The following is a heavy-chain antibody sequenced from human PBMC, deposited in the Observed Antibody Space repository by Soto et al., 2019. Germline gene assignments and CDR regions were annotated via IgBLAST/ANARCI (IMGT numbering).Heavy chain of an antibody. J-gene: IGHJ6*02. Sequence: QVQLVQSGAEVKKPGASVKVSCKASGYTFTSYDINWVRQATGQGLEWMGWMNPNSGNTGYAQKFQGRFIMTRNTSISTAYMELSSLRSEDTAVYYCAVWDTLAVASYYYGMDVWGQGTTVTVSS. D-gene: IGHD6-19*01. CDR2: MNPNSGNT. CDR1: GYTFTSYD. CDR3: AVWDTLAVASYYYGMDV. V-gene: IGHV1-8*01.